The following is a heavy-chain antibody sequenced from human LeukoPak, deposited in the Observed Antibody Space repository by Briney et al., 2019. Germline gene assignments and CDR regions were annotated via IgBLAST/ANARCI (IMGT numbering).Heavy chain of an antibody. V-gene: IGHV7-4-1*02. J-gene: IGHJ4*02. CDR1: GYTFSKYA. Sequence: GASVKVSCKGSGYTFSKYAMNWVRQAPGQGLEWMGWINTKTGDPMYGQGFTGRFVFSLETSVSTAYFQINSLKAEDTAVYYCARGGGGAVVPALWGQGTLITVSS. D-gene: IGHD2-2*01. CDR3: ARGGGGAVVPAL. CDR2: INTKTGDP.